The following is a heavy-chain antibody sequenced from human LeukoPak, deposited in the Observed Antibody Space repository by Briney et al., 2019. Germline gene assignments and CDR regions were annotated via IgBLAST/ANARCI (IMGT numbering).Heavy chain of an antibody. D-gene: IGHD2-15*01. CDR3: ARHSVVVVAERVAHFDY. Sequence: PSATLSLTCTVSGGFISSSDYYWGWIRQPPGKGLEWIGSIHFTGSIYSNPSLKSRVTISVDTSKNQFSLRLSSVTAADTAVYYCARHSVVVVAERVAHFDYWGQGTLVTVSS. V-gene: IGHV4-39*01. J-gene: IGHJ4*02. CDR2: IHFTGSI. CDR1: GGFISSSDYY.